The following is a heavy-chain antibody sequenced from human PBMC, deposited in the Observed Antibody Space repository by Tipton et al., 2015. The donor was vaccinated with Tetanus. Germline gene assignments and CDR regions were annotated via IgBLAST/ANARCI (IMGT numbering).Heavy chain of an antibody. CDR3: ARGGGTVGSIPLYSWLDP. V-gene: IGHV4-4*07. CDR2: IYSSGST. J-gene: IGHJ5*02. D-gene: IGHD1-26*01. CDR1: GGSISSYY. Sequence: LRLSCTISGGSISSYYWSWIRQPAGKGLEWIGRIYSSGSTHYNPSLKSRVTMSLDTSKTQFSLRLSSVTAADTAVYYCARGGGTVGSIPLYSWLDPWGQGTLVTVSS.